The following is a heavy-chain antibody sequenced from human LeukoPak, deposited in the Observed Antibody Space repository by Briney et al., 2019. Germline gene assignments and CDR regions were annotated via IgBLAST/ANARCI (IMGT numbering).Heavy chain of an antibody. CDR1: GFTFSSYA. D-gene: IGHD3-3*01. J-gene: IGHJ4*02. CDR3: AKEYYDFWSGYPHDY. V-gene: IGHV3-30*04. Sequence: GGSLRLSCVASGFTFSSYAMHWVRQAPGKGLEWVAVISKDGNEKHYTDSVKGRFTISRDNSKNTLYLQMNSLRAEDTAVYYCAKEYYDFWSGYPHDYWGQGTLVTVSS. CDR2: ISKDGNEK.